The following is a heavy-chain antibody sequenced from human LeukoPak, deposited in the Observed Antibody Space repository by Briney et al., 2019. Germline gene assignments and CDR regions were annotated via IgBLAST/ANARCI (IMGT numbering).Heavy chain of an antibody. V-gene: IGHV3-30*18. CDR1: GFTFSSYG. CDR2: ISYDGSNK. D-gene: IGHD6-13*01. J-gene: IGHJ6*02. CDR3: AKDQVIAAAGPLYYYYGMDV. Sequence: PGGSLRLSCAASGFTFSSYGMHWVRQAPGKGLEWVAVISYDGSNKYYADSVKGRFTISRDNSKNTLYLQMNSLRAEDTAVYYCAKDQVIAAAGPLYYYYGMDVWGQGTTVTVSS.